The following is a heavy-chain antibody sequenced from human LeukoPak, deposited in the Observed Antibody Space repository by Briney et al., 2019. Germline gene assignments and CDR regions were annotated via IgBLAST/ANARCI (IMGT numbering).Heavy chain of an antibody. D-gene: IGHD2-2*03. CDR3: AKDSHWILFDD. Sequence: GGSLRLSCSASGFTFTTYGMNWVRQAPGKGLGWVSGIGGSGTRTYYADSVKGRFTISRDNSKNTLYLQMNSLRDEDTAVYYCAKDSHWILFDDWGQGTLVTVSS. J-gene: IGHJ4*02. CDR2: IGGSGTRT. CDR1: GFTFTTYG. V-gene: IGHV3-23*01.